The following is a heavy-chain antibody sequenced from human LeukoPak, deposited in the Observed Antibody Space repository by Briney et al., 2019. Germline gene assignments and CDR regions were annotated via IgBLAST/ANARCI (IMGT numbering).Heavy chain of an antibody. V-gene: IGHV3-23*01. CDR3: AKTITSSAYSTADS. Sequence: GGSLRLSCAASGFTFTRSAMTWVRQAPGKGLDWVSVITGSGDGTHYAGSVKGRFTISRDNSNNTLYLQMNNLRPEDTAVYYCAKTITSSAYSTADSWGQGTLVTVSS. D-gene: IGHD5-18*01. J-gene: IGHJ5*02. CDR2: ITGSGDGT. CDR1: GFTFTRSA.